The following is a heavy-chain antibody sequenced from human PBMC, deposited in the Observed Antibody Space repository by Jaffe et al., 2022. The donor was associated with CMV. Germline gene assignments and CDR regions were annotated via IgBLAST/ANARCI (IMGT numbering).Heavy chain of an antibody. CDR1: GYSFTSYW. J-gene: IGHJ6*02. D-gene: IGHD6-19*01. Sequence: EVQLVQSGAEVKKPGESLKISCKGSGYSFTSYWIGWVRQMPGKGLEWMGIIYPGDSDTRYSPSFQGQVTISADKSISTAYLQWSSLKASDTAMYYCASATYSSGWPGRKRAYGMDVWGQGTTVTVSS. CDR3: ASATYSSGWPGRKRAYGMDV. V-gene: IGHV5-51*01. CDR2: IYPGDSDT.